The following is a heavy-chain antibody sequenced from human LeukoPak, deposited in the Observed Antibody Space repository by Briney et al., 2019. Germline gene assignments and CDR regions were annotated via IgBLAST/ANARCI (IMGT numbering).Heavy chain of an antibody. CDR2: IYYSGST. CDR1: GGSISSGGYY. D-gene: IGHD2-2*01. J-gene: IGHJ5*02. V-gene: IGHV4-31*03. CDR3: AREADCSSTSCYVIDP. Sequence: SSETLSLTCTVSGGSISSGGYYWSWIRQHPGKGLEWIGYIYYSGSTYYNPSLKSRVTISVDTSKNQFSLKPSSVTAADTAVYYCAREADCSSTSCYVIDPWGQGTLVTVSS.